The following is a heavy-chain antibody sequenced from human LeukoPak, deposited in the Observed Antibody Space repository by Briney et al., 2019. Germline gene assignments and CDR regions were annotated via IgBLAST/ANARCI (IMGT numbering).Heavy chain of an antibody. J-gene: IGHJ4*02. D-gene: IGHD2-15*01. CDR3: ARDTPTMGTRYFQY. CDR1: GFTVSDNY. V-gene: IGHV3-66*01. Sequence: GGSLRLSCAASGFTVSDNYLIWVRQAPGKGLEWVSVIYGGGTIYYADSVRGRFTVSRDSSTNTLHLQMDSLRAEDTAVYYCARDTPTMGTRYFQYWGQGTLVTVSS. CDR2: IYGGGTI.